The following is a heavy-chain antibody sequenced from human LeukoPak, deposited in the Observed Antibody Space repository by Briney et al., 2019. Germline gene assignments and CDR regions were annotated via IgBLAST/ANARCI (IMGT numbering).Heavy chain of an antibody. CDR3: APGYCSSSSCTHYFDY. J-gene: IGHJ4*02. CDR2: ISSSSNTI. CDR1: GFTFSTYS. D-gene: IGHD2-2*01. V-gene: IGHV3-48*01. Sequence: GGSLRLSCAASGFTFSTYSMNWVRQAPGKRLEWVSYISSSSNTIYYADSVKGRFTVSRDNAKNSLYLRMNSPRVEDTAVYYCAPGYCSSSSCTHYFDYWSQGTLVTVSS.